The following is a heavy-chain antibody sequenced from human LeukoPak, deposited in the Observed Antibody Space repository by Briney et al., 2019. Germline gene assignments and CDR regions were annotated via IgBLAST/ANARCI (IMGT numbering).Heavy chain of an antibody. CDR3: ARGTPPRSITIFGVVIISGRFDP. CDR1: GGFFSGYY. Sequence: SETLSLTCAVYGGFFSGYYWSWIRQPPGKGLEWIGEINHSGSTNYNPSLKSRVTISVDTSKNQFSLKLSSVTAADTAVYYCARGTPPRSITIFGVVIISGRFDPWGQGTLVTVSS. J-gene: IGHJ5*02. D-gene: IGHD3-3*01. V-gene: IGHV4-34*01. CDR2: INHSGST.